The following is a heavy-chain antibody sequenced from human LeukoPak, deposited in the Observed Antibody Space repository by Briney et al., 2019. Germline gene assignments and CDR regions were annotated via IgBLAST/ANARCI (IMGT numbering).Heavy chain of an antibody. CDR3: ARVGYGDYGVGGLDN. V-gene: IGHV3-48*03. CDR1: GFTFSTDA. D-gene: IGHD4-17*01. CDR2: ISSSGITI. Sequence: PGGSLRLSCAASGFTFSTDAMTWVRQAPGKGLEWVSYISSSGITIYYADSVKGRFTISRDNAKKSLYMQMNSLRAEDTAVYYCARVGYGDYGVGGLDNWGQGTLVTVSS. J-gene: IGHJ4*02.